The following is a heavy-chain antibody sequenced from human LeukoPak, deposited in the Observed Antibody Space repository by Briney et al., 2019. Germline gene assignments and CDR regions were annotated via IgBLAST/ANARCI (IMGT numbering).Heavy chain of an antibody. D-gene: IGHD5-12*01. Sequence: SETLSLTCTVSGGSISSYYWSWIRQPPGKGLEWIGYIYYSGSTNYNASLKSRVTISVDTSKNQFSLKLSSVTAADTAVYYCARCKDSGYLNWFDPWGQGTLVTVSS. CDR1: GGSISSYY. CDR2: IYYSGST. J-gene: IGHJ5*02. V-gene: IGHV4-59*01. CDR3: ARCKDSGYLNWFDP.